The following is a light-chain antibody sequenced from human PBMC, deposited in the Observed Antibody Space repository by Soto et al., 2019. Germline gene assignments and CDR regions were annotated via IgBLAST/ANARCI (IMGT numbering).Light chain of an antibody. CDR2: GAS. CDR3: QQYNYWPYT. V-gene: IGKV3-15*01. Sequence: ETVMTQSPAMLSVSPGERAALSCRASQSVGTNLAWYQQKPGQAPRLLIYGASTRTTAITARFSGSGSGTEFTLTISSLQSEDFAVYYCQQYNYWPYTFGQGTKLGI. J-gene: IGKJ2*01. CDR1: QSVGTN.